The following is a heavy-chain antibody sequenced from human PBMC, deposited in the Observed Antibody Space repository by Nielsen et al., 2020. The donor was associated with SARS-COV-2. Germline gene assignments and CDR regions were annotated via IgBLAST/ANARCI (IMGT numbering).Heavy chain of an antibody. D-gene: IGHD6-13*01. CDR1: GYSFTSYW. CDR2: IGPSDSYT. J-gene: IGHJ5*02. CDR3: ARQFRAAAGLGWFDP. V-gene: IGHV5-10-1*01. Sequence: KVSCKGSGYSFTSYWISWVRQMPGKGLEWMGRIGPSDSYTNYSPSFQGHVTISADKSISTAYLQWSSLKASDTAMYYCARQFRAAAGLGWFDPWGQGTLVTVSS.